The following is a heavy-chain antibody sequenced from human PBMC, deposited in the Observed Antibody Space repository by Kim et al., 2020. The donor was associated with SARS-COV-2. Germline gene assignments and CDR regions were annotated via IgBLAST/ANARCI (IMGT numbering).Heavy chain of an antibody. J-gene: IGHJ4*02. V-gene: IGHV1-69*13. CDR2: IIPIFGTA. D-gene: IGHD6-19*01. CDR1: GGTFSSYA. CDR3: ASSSGWYIPFDY. Sequence: SVKVSCKASGGTFSSYAISWVRQAPGQGLEWMGGIIPIFGTANYAQKFQGRVTITADESTSTAYMELSSLRSEDTAVYYCASSSGWYIPFDYWGQGTLVTVSS.